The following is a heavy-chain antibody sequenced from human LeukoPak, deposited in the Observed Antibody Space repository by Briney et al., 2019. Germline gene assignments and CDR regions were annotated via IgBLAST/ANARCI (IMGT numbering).Heavy chain of an antibody. D-gene: IGHD6-25*01. V-gene: IGHV3-21*01. CDR3: VAASGKAP. CDR2: ISSSSSYI. Sequence: GSLRLSFSASGFTFSNYSMDWVRPAPGKGLEWVSSISSSSSYIYYADSVKGRFTISRDNSKNTLYLQMSSLRAEDTAVYYCVAASGKAPWGQGTMVTVSS. CDR1: GFTFSNYS. J-gene: IGHJ3*01.